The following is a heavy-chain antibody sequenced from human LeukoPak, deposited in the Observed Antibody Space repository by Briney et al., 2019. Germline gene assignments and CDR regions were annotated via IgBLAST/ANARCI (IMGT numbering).Heavy chain of an antibody. J-gene: IGHJ5*02. CDR2: IYTSGST. D-gene: IGHD6-13*01. CDR3: ARDASSSWFSWFDP. CDR1: GGSISSYY. Sequence: PSETLSLTCTVSGGSISSYYWSWIRQPAGKGLEWIGRIYTSGSTNYNPSLKSRVTMSVDTSKNQFSLKLSSVTAADTAVYYCARDASSSWFSWFDPWGQGTLVTVS. V-gene: IGHV4-4*07.